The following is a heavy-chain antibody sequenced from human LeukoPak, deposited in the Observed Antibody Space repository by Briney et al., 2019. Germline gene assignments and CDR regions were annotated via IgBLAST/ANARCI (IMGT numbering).Heavy chain of an antibody. J-gene: IGHJ4*02. V-gene: IGHV4-39*01. Sequence: SETLSLTCSVFGGSISSSSYYWVWIGQPPGKGLEWIRSIYYSGSSYYNPSFSNRVTITFDTSKNQLSLKLTSVTAADTAVYYCARRDCTSTTCYAGSDYFDYWGQGTLVSVSS. CDR3: ARRDCTSTTCYAGSDYFDY. D-gene: IGHD2-2*01. CDR2: IYYSGSS. CDR1: GGSISSSSYY.